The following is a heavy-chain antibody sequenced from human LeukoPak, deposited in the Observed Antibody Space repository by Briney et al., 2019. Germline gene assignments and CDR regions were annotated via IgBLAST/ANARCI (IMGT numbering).Heavy chain of an antibody. CDR2: IIPIFGTA. CDR3: ARSQTAITIFGVVIMEIDY. CDR1: GGTFSSYA. D-gene: IGHD3-3*01. Sequence: SVKVSCKASGGTFSSYAISWVRQAPGQGLEWMGGIIPIFGTANYAQKFQGRVTITADESTGTAYMELSSLRSEDTAVYYCARSQTAITIFGVVIMEIDYWGQGTLVTVSS. J-gene: IGHJ4*02. V-gene: IGHV1-69*13.